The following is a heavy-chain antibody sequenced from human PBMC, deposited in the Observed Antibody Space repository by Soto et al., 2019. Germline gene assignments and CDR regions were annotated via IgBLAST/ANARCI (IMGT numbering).Heavy chain of an antibody. D-gene: IGHD4-17*01. CDR1: GTTFGTYY. CDR2: IFYSGHL. CDR3: ARVYGDYLDY. V-gene: IGHV4-59*01. Sequence: SETLSLTCTVSGTTFGTYYWSWIRQPPGKGLEWIGYIFYSGHLKYNPSLRSRLTISVDPSKNQISLGLTSVTAADTAVYYCARVYGDYLDYWGQGTLVTVSS. J-gene: IGHJ4*02.